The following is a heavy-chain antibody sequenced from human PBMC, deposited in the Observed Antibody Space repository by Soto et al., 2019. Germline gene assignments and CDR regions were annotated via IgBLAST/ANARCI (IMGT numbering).Heavy chain of an antibody. J-gene: IGHJ4*02. Sequence: QLQLQESGPGLVKPSETLSLTCTVSGGSISSSSYYWGWIRQPPGKGLEWIGSIYYSGSTSYNPFRKGRVTISVDTSKNQFTLKLSSVTAADTAVYYCATLWFGEGNYWGQGTLVTVSS. CDR1: GGSISSSSYY. D-gene: IGHD3-10*01. CDR2: IYYSGST. V-gene: IGHV4-39*01. CDR3: ATLWFGEGNY.